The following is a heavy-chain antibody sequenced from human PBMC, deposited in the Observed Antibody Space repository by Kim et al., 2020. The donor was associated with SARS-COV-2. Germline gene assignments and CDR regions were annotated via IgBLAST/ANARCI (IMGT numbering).Heavy chain of an antibody. J-gene: IGHJ4*02. V-gene: IGHV3-30-3*01. CDR2: ISYDGSNK. Sequence: GGSLRLSCAASGFTFSSYAMHWVRQAPGKGLEWVAVISYDGSNKYYADSVKGRFTISRDNSKNTLYLQMNSLRAEDRAVYYCAREEKWLAGAGFDYWGQGTLVTVSS. D-gene: IGHD5-12*01. CDR3: AREEKWLAGAGFDY. CDR1: GFTFSSYA.